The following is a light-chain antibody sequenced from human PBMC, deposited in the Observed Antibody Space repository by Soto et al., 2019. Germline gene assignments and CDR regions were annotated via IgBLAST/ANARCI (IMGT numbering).Light chain of an antibody. CDR3: QQRKT. J-gene: IGKJ4*01. CDR2: GAS. Sequence: EIVLTQSPGTLSLSPGERATLSCRASQGVTPAYLAWYQHKPGQAPRLLIYGASNRATGVPARFTGSGSGTDFTLTITSLEPADFAVYYGQQRKTFGGGTKVEIK. V-gene: IGKV3D-11*01. CDR1: QGVTPAY.